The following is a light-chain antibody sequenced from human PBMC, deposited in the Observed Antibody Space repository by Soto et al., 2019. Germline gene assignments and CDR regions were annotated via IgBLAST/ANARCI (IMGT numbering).Light chain of an antibody. CDR2: DNS. Sequence: QSVLTQPPSVSVAPGQRVTISCTGSSSNIGAGYDVHWYQQLLGTAPKLLIYDNSNRPSGVPDRFSGSKSGTSASLAITGLQAEDEADYYCQSYDSSLSVLYVFGTGTKLTVL. J-gene: IGLJ1*01. CDR1: SSNIGAGYD. CDR3: QSYDSSLSVLYV. V-gene: IGLV1-40*01.